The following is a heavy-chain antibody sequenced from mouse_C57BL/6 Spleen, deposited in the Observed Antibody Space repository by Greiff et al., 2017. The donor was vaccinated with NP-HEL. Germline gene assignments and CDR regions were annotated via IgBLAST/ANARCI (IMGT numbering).Heavy chain of an antibody. CDR2: INPNNGGT. V-gene: IGHV1-22*01. CDR1: GYTFTDYN. J-gene: IGHJ4*01. Sequence: EVQLQQSGPELVKPGASVKMSCKASGYTFTDYNMHWVKQSHGKSLEWIGYINPNNGGTSYNQKFKGKAKLTAVTSASTAYMELSSLTNEDSAVYYCTREDDYEAMDYWGQGTSVTVSS. CDR3: TREDDYEAMDY.